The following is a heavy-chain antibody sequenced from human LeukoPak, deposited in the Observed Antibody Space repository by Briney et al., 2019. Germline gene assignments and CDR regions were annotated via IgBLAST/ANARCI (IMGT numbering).Heavy chain of an antibody. J-gene: IGHJ6*02. CDR3: AGAYYDFWSGSFYGMDV. V-gene: IGHV3-33*01. Sequence: PGGSLRLSCAASGSTFSSYGMHWVRQAPGKGLEWVAVIWYDGSNKYYADSVKGRFTISRDNSKNTLYLQMNSLRAEDTAVYYCAGAYYDFWSGSFYGMDVWGQGTTVTVSS. D-gene: IGHD3-3*01. CDR2: IWYDGSNK. CDR1: GSTFSSYG.